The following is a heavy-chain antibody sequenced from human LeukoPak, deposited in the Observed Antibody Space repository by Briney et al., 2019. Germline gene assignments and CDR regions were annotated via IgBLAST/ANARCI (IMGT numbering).Heavy chain of an antibody. V-gene: IGHV4-39*01. D-gene: IGHD3-9*01. Sequence: SETLSLTCTVSGGSIRSGDHYWGWIRQPPGKGLEWIGRIYYSGSTYYNPSLKSRVTISVDTSKNQFSLKLSSVTAADTAVYYCASGLRYFDLYYWGQGTLVTVSS. J-gene: IGHJ4*02. CDR1: GGSIRSGDHY. CDR2: IYYSGST. CDR3: ASGLRYFDLYY.